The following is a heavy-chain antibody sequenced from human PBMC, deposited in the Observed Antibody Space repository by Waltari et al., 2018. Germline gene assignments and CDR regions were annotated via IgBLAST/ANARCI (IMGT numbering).Heavy chain of an antibody. V-gene: IGHV3-53*01. Sequence: EVQLVESGGGLIQPGGSLRLSCAASGFTVSSNYLSWVRQAPGKGLELVSVIYSGGSTYYADSVKGRFTISRDNSNNTLYLQMNSLRAEDTAVYYCARAQWLGDGGFDYWGQGTLVTVSS. CDR2: IYSGGST. D-gene: IGHD6-19*01. CDR3: ARAQWLGDGGFDY. CDR1: GFTVSSNY. J-gene: IGHJ4*02.